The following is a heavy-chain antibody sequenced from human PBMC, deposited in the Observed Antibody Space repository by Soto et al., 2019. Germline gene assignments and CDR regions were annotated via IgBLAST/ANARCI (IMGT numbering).Heavy chain of an antibody. Sequence: GESLKISCEASGFTFRRGSMNWVRQVPGKGLDWVASISSGSSDTWYADSVKGRFIISRDNAQNSLFLQMNTLRPEDTAMYYCARVAYWGPATQVIVSS. J-gene: IGHJ4*02. CDR2: ISSGSSDT. V-gene: IGHV3-21*01. CDR1: GFTFRRGS. CDR3: ARVAY.